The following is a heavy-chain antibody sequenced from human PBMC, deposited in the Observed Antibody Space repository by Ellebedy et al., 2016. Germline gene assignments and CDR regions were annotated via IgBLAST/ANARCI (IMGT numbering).Heavy chain of an antibody. V-gene: IGHV1-46*04. Sequence: ASVKVSCKASGYTFTNYYIHWVRQAPGQGLEWVGFVNPSGGSTTYAQKLQGRVTMTRDTSTATVYMELSSLRSEDTAVYYCARAQFDPPAFYGMDVWGQGTTVTVSS. CDR1: GYTFTNYY. J-gene: IGHJ6*02. CDR2: VNPSGGST. CDR3: ARAQFDPPAFYGMDV. D-gene: IGHD5-24*01.